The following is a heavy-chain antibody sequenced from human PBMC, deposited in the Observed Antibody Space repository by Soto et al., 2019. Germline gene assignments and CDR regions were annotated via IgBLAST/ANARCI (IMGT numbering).Heavy chain of an antibody. Sequence: SVEVSCKACGYTLTSYDIDWVRQATGQGLEWMGWMNPNSGNTGYAQKFQGRVTMTRNTSISTAYMELSSLRSEDTAVYYCARGGPKRGGYYYAAMAVWGKGTTVTVSS. CDR1: GYTLTSYD. CDR3: ARGGPKRGGYYYAAMAV. J-gene: IGHJ6*04. CDR2: MNPNSGNT. V-gene: IGHV1-8*01. D-gene: IGHD3-16*01.